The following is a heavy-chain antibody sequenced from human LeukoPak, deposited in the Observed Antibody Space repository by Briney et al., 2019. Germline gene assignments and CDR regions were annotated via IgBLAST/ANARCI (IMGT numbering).Heavy chain of an antibody. CDR3: ANRFGDLDY. CDR1: GFTFSSYA. J-gene: IGHJ4*02. V-gene: IGHV3-23*01. CDR2: VSGSGGST. Sequence: PGGTLRLSCAASGFTFSSYAMSWVRQAPGKGQEWVSAVSGSGGSTYYADSVKGRLTISRDNSKNTLYLQMNSLRAEDTAVYYCANRFGDLDYWGQGTLVTVSS. D-gene: IGHD4-17*01.